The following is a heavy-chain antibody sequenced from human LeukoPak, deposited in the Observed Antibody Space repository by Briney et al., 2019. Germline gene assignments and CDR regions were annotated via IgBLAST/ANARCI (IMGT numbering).Heavy chain of an antibody. Sequence: GESLKSSGKGSGYSFITYWSGWVRQIPGKGLEWIGIIDAGDSDNRYRPSLQRQVTISADKSISTAYLQWSSLKASDTAMCYCARQISSTRGENWFDPWGQGTLVTVSS. D-gene: IGHD2-2*01. J-gene: IGHJ5*02. V-gene: IGHV5-51*01. CDR2: IDAGDSDN. CDR1: GYSFITYW. CDR3: ARQISSTRGENWFDP.